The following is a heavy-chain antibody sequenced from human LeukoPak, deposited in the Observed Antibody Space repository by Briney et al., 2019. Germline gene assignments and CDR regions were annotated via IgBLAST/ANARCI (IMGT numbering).Heavy chain of an antibody. CDR3: ARARSRGGWFDP. D-gene: IGHD1-26*01. CDR2: IGTGGDT. CDR1: GITISNYD. V-gene: IGHV3-13*04. J-gene: IGHJ5*02. Sequence: GGSLRLSCVVTGITISNYDMHWVRQPTGKGLEWVSGIGTGGDTYYSGSVKGRFTISRENAKNSLYLQMNSLTAGDTAVYYCARARSRGGWFDPWGQGTLVTVSS.